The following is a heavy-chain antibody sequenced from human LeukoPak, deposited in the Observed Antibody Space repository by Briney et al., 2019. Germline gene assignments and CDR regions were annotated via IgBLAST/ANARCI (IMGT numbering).Heavy chain of an antibody. CDR3: AKDLKGHYVAFDI. CDR2: IRYDGSNK. D-gene: IGHD4-17*01. V-gene: IGHV3-30*02. J-gene: IGHJ3*02. Sequence: PGGSLRLSCAASGFAFNTYGMHWVRQAPGKGLEWVAYIRYDGSNKYYTDSVKGRFTISRDNSKNTLYLQMNSLRVEDTAVYFCAKDLKGHYVAFDIWGLGTMVTVSS. CDR1: GFAFNTYG.